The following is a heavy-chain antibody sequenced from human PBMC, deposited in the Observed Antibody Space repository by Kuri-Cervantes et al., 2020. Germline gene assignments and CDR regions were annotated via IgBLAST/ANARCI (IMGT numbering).Heavy chain of an antibody. CDR2: ISSGTSVI. CDR3: ARGVTMIAHAFDI. D-gene: IGHD3-22*01. J-gene: IGHJ3*02. V-gene: IGHV3-48*02. CDR1: EFTFNSYS. Sequence: GGSLRLSCAASEFTFNSYSMNWVRQAPGKGPEWISYISSGTSVIHYSDSVKGRFAIARDNAKNSLYLQMNSLRDEDTAVYYCARGVTMIAHAFDIWGQGTMVTVSS.